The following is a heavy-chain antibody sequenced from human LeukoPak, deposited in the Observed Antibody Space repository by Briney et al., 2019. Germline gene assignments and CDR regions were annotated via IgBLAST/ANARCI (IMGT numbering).Heavy chain of an antibody. CDR2: IYYSGRT. D-gene: IGHD3-16*01. CDR1: GGSISSYY. CDR3: ARVASRDYVFYYYYMDV. V-gene: IGHV4-59*08. Sequence: SETLSLTCTVSGGSISSYYWSWIRQPPGKGLEWIGYIYYSGRTNYNPTLKSRVTISVDTSKNQFSLKLSSVTAADTAVYYCARVASRDYVFYYYYMDVWGKGTTVTVSS. J-gene: IGHJ6*03.